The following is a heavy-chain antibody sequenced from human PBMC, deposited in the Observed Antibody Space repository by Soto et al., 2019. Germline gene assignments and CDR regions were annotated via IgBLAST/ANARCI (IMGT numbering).Heavy chain of an antibody. Sequence: ASVKVSCKASGYTFTSYAMHWVRQAPGQGLEWMGWISGYNGNTKYAEKFQGRVTMTTDTSTSTAHMELRSLRFDDTAVYYCAREGPAPYYYYGMDVWGQGTAVTVSS. CDR2: ISGYNGNT. CDR1: GYTFTSYA. V-gene: IGHV1-18*01. J-gene: IGHJ6*02. CDR3: AREGPAPYYYYGMDV.